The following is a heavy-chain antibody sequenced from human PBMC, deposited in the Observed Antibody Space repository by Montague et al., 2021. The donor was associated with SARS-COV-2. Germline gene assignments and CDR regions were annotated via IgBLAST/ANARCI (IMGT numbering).Heavy chain of an antibody. Sequence: SETLSLTCTVSGDSISSSSYNWGWIRQPPGKGLEWIGSVHYTGRTYYNPSLKSRVTIYVDTSKNQISLRLSSVTAADAAVYYSTRHVHMTWPEPSPGFDYWGQGTLVTGSS. CDR1: GDSISSSSYN. CDR2: VHYTGRT. V-gene: IGHV4-39*01. CDR3: TRHVHMTWPEPSPGFDY. J-gene: IGHJ4*02. D-gene: IGHD1-1*01.